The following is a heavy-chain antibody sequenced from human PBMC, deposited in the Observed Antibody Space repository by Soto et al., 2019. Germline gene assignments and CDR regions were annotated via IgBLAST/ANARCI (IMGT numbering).Heavy chain of an antibody. D-gene: IGHD6-6*01. Sequence: GASVKVSFKASGGTFSSYAISWVRQAPGQGLDCIGGIIPIFGTANYAQKFQGRVTITADESTSTAYMELSSLRSEDTAVYYCARDRSTYSSSPPSFDYWGQGTLVTVSS. CDR3: ARDRSTYSSSPPSFDY. J-gene: IGHJ4*02. CDR1: GGTFSSYA. V-gene: IGHV1-69*13. CDR2: IIPIFGTA.